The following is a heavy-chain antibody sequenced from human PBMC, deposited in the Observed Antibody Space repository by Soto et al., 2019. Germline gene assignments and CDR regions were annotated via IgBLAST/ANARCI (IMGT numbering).Heavy chain of an antibody. CDR2: INSDGSST. D-gene: IGHD2-15*01. CDR3: VRTSLVVAAATREDY. CDR1: GFTLSSYW. J-gene: IGHJ4*02. V-gene: IGHV3-74*01. Sequence: EVQLVESGGGLVQPGGSLRLSCAASGFTLSSYWMHWVRQAPGKGLVWVSRINSDGSSTSYADSVKGRFTISRDNAKNTLYLQMNSPRAEDTAVYYCVRTSLVVAAATREDYWGQGTLVTVSS.